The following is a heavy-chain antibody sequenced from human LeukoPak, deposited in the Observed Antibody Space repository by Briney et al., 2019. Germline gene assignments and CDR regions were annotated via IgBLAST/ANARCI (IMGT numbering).Heavy chain of an antibody. J-gene: IGHJ4*02. CDR2: FDPEDGET. CDR3: ATGGLRDKITFGGVIVRALDY. V-gene: IGHV1-24*01. CDR1: GYTLTELS. Sequence: ASVKVSCKVSGYTLTELSMHWVRQAPGKGLEWMGGFDPEDGETIYAQKFQGRVTMTEDTSTDTAYMELSSLRSEDTAVYYCATGGLRDKITFGGVIVRALDYWGQGTLVTVSS. D-gene: IGHD3-16*02.